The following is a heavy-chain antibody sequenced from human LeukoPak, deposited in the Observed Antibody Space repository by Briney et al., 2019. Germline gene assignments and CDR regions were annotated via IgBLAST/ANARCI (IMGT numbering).Heavy chain of an antibody. CDR2: IYYSGST. Sequence: PSETLSLTCTVSGGSLSSNNYFWGWIRQPPGKGLEWIGNIYYSGSTYYNPSLKSRVTISVDTSKNQFSLKLNSVTAADTAMYYCQSRFLEWLLDYWGQGTLVTVSS. J-gene: IGHJ4*02. V-gene: IGHV4-39*01. CDR1: GGSLSSNNYF. CDR3: QSRFLEWLLDY. D-gene: IGHD3-3*01.